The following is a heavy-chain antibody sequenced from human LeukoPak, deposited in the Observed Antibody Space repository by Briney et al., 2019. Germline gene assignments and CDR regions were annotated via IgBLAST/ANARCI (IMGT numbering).Heavy chain of an antibody. V-gene: IGHV1-69*04. CDR1: GGTFSSYA. J-gene: IGHJ4*02. D-gene: IGHD3-10*01. CDR3: ARRGGSGVDDY. Sequence: ASVKVSCKASGGTFSSYAISWVRQAPGQGLEWMGRIIPILGIANYAQKFQGRVTITADKSTSTAYMELSSLRSEDTAVYYCARRGGSGVDDYWGQGTLVTVSS. CDR2: IIPILGIA.